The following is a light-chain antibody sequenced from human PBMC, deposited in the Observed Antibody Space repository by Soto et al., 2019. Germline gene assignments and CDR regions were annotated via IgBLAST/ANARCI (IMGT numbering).Light chain of an antibody. Sequence: QSALTQPASVSGSPGQSITISCTGTSSDVGSYNVVSWFQQHPGKAPKLMIYEGSKRPSGVSNRFSGSKSGNTDSLTISGLQAEDEADYYCCSYAGSNTLVFGGGTKLTVL. CDR3: CSYAGSNTLV. CDR1: SSDVGSYNV. V-gene: IGLV2-23*01. CDR2: EGS. J-gene: IGLJ2*01.